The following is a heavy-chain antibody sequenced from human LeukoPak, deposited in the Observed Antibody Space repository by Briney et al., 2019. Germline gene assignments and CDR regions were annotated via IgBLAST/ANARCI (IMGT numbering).Heavy chain of an antibody. CDR1: GFTFSSYG. CDR2: IRYDGSNK. CDR3: AKEMVYYYYYMDV. D-gene: IGHD2-8*01. V-gene: IGHV3-30*02. Sequence: PGGSLRLSCAASGFTFSSYGMHWVCQAPGKGLEWVAFIRYDGSNKYYADSVKGRFTISRDNSKNTLYLQMNSLRAEDTAVYYCAKEMVYYYYYMDVWGKGTTVTISS. J-gene: IGHJ6*03.